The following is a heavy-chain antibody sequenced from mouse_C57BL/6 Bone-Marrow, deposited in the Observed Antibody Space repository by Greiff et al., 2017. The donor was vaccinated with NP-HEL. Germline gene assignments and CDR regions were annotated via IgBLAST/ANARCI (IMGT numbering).Heavy chain of an antibody. J-gene: IGHJ2*01. CDR1: GYTFTSYG. CDR3: ARDTGGAFDY. CDR2: IYPRSGNT. V-gene: IGHV1-81*01. Sequence: VQLQQSGAELARPGASVKLSCKASGYTFTSYGISWVQQSTGQGLEWIGEIYPRSGNTYYTEKFKGKATLTADKSSSTAYMELRSLTSEDSAVYFCARDTGGAFDYWGQGTTLTVSS.